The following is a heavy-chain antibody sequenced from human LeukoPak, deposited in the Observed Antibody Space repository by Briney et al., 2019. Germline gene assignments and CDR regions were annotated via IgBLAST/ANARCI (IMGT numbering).Heavy chain of an antibody. Sequence: ASVRVSCKASGYTFNNYGISWVRQAPGQGLEGMGWVTSYNGDTNYAQKFQSRVTMSTDTSTSTAYMELRSLRFDDTAIYYCAKDWDILTGRNCFDPWGQGTRVIVSS. CDR1: GYTFNNYG. V-gene: IGHV1-18*01. D-gene: IGHD3-9*01. CDR3: AKDWDILTGRNCFDP. J-gene: IGHJ5*02. CDR2: VTSYNGDT.